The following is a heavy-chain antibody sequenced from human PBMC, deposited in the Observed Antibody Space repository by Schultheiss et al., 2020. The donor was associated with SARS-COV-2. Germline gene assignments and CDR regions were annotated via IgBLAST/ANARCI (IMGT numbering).Heavy chain of an antibody. Sequence: GGSLRLSCAASGFTVSCNYMSWVRQAPGKGLEWVSVIYSGGSTYYADSVKGRFTISRDNAKNSLYLQMNSLRAEDTAVYYCARDQIAAAVSSLDYWGQGTLVTVSS. CDR2: IYSGGST. V-gene: IGHV3-66*01. J-gene: IGHJ4*02. CDR3: ARDQIAAAVSSLDY. D-gene: IGHD6-13*01. CDR1: GFTVSCNY.